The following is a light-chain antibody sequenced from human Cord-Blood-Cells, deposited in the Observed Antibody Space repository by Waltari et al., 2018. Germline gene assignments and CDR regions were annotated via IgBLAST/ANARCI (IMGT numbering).Light chain of an antibody. CDR1: QSISSW. CDR2: KAS. Sequence: PSTLSASVGDRVTITCRASQSISSWLAWYQQKPGKAPKLLIYKASSLESGVPSRFSGSGSGTEFTLTISSLQPDDFATYYCQQYNSYWTFGQGTKVEIK. V-gene: IGKV1-5*03. J-gene: IGKJ1*01. CDR3: QQYNSYWT.